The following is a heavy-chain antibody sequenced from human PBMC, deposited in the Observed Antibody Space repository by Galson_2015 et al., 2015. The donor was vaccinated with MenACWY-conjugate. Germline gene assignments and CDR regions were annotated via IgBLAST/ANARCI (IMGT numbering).Heavy chain of an antibody. D-gene: IGHD1-26*01. V-gene: IGHV3-74*01. J-gene: IGHJ4*02. CDR1: GFTLSSYW. CDR3: ARLGGNYRTTSHFGY. Sequence: LRLSCAAFGFTLSSYWMHWVRQAPGKGLVWVSRINSGGRSTSYADSVKGRFTISRDNAKNTLYLQMNSLRAEDTAVYYCARLGGNYRTTSHFGYWGQGTLVTVSS. CDR2: INSGGRST.